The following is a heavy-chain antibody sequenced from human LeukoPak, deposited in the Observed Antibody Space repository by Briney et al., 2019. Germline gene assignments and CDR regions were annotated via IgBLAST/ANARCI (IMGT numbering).Heavy chain of an antibody. CDR2: IYPGDSDT. D-gene: IGHD3-22*01. V-gene: IGHV5-51*01. CDR1: GYSFTSYW. CDR3: ARTYYDSSGYRPFPFDY. Sequence: GESLKISCKGSGYSFTSYWVGWVRQMPGKGLEWMGIIYPGDSDTRYSPSFPGQVTISADKSISTAYLQWSSLKASDTAMYYCARTYYDSSGYRPFPFDYWGQGTLVTVSS. J-gene: IGHJ4*02.